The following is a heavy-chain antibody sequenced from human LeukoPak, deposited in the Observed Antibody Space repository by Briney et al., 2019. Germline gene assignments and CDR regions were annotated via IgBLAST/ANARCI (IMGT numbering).Heavy chain of an antibody. CDR2: IYTSGNT. CDR3: ARIEARGDDYYDSSGYYVNAFDI. CDR1: GGSISGYY. V-gene: IGHV4-4*07. Sequence: SETLSLTCTVPGGSISGYYWSWIRQPAGKGLEWIGRIYTSGNTNYNPSLKSRVTISVDTSKNQFSLKLSSVTAADTAVYYCARIEARGDDYYDSSGYYVNAFDIWGQGTMVTVSS. J-gene: IGHJ3*02. D-gene: IGHD3-22*01.